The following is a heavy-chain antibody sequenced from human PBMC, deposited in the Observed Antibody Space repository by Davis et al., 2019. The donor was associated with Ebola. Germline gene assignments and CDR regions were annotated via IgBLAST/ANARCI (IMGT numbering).Heavy chain of an antibody. CDR2: ISGSGGST. Sequence: GESLKISCAASGFTFSSYAMSWVRQAPGKGLEWVSAISGSGGSTYYAESVRGRFTISRDNSKNTLYLQMNSLRAEDTAVYYCARDPISVIGVGYDYWGQGTLVTVSS. CDR3: ARDPISVIGVGYDY. D-gene: IGHD2-21*01. J-gene: IGHJ4*02. V-gene: IGHV3-23*01. CDR1: GFTFSSYA.